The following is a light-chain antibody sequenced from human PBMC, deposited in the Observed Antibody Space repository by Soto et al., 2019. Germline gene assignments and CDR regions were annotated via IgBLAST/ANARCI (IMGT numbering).Light chain of an antibody. CDR2: DVS. CDR1: SSDVGAYNY. J-gene: IGLJ1*01. V-gene: IGLV2-14*01. Sequence: QSALTQPPSASGSPGQSVTISCTGTSSDVGAYNYVSWYQQLPGKAPKLMIYDVSNRPSGVSNRFSGSKSGNTASLTISGLQAEDEADYYCSSYTSSSTIVFGTGTKVPVL. CDR3: SSYTSSSTIV.